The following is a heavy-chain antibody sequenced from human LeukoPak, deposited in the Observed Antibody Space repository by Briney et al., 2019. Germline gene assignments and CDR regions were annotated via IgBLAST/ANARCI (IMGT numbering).Heavy chain of an antibody. V-gene: IGHV4-30-2*01. J-gene: IGHJ4*02. CDR1: GGSISSGGYS. D-gene: IGHD6-19*01. CDR3: ARDDPGAVAGTD. CDR2: IYHSGST. Sequence: PSETLSLTCAVSGGSISSGGYSWSWIRQPPGKGLEWIGYIYHSGSTYYNPSLKSRVTISVDRSKNQFSLKLSSVTAADTAVYYCARDDPGAVAGTDWGQGTLVTVSS.